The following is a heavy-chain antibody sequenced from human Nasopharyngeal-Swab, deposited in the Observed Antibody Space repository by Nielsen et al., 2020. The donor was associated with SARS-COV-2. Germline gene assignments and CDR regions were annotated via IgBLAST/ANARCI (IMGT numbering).Heavy chain of an antibody. CDR3: AAAYYDILTGLDYYYYYGMDV. CDR2: IVVGSGNA. D-gene: IGHD3-9*01. Sequence: SVKVSCKASGFTFTSSAMQWVRQARGQRLEWIGWIVVGSGNANYAQKFQERVTITRDMSTSTAYMELSSLRSEDTAVYYCAAAYYDILTGLDYYYYYGMDVWGQGTTVTVSS. V-gene: IGHV1-58*02. CDR1: GFTFTSSA. J-gene: IGHJ6*02.